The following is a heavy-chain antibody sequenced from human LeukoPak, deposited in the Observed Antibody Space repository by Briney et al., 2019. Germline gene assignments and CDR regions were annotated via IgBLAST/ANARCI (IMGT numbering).Heavy chain of an antibody. D-gene: IGHD3-10*01. CDR3: ARAGVWFGEITDY. J-gene: IGHJ4*02. Sequence: ASVKVSCKASGYTFTGYYMHWVRQAPGQGLEWMGWINPNSGGTNYAQKFQGRVTMTRDTSISTAYMEQSRLRSDDTAVYYCARAGVWFGEITDYWGQGTLVTVSS. V-gene: IGHV1-2*02. CDR2: INPNSGGT. CDR1: GYTFTGYY.